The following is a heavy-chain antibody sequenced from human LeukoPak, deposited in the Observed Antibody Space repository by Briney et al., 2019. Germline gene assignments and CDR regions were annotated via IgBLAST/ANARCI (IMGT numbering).Heavy chain of an antibody. D-gene: IGHD3-10*01. CDR1: GYSISSGYY. J-gene: IGHJ5*02. CDR3: ARGFGELSFEILFDP. Sequence: SETLSLTCSVSGYSISSGYYWSWIRQPPGKGLEWIGEINHSGSTNYNPSLKSRVTISVDTSKNQFSLKLSSVTAADTAVYYCARGFGELSFEILFDPWGQGTLVTVSS. CDR2: INHSGST. V-gene: IGHV4-38-2*02.